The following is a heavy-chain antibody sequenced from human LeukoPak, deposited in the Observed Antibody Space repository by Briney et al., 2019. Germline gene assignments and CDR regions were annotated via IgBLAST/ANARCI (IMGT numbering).Heavy chain of an antibody. V-gene: IGHV4-34*01. J-gene: IGHJ3*02. D-gene: IGHD2-2*01. CDR2: INRSGSA. Sequence: SHTLSLTCGVYGGSFSGYYWSWIRQPPGKGLEWIGEINRSGSANYNPSLKSRVTISVVTSNDQFSLRLSSVTVADTGVYYCAWGWVVVVPAARGAFDIWGQGTMVSVSS. CDR1: GGSFSGYY. CDR3: AWGWVVVVPAARGAFDI.